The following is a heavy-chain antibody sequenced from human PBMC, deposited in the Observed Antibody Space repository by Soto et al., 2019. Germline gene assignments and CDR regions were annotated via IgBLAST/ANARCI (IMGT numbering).Heavy chain of an antibody. CDR1: GGSISSGDYS. V-gene: IGHV4-30-2*01. J-gene: IGHJ4*02. CDR2: IYYGGST. Sequence: SETLSLTCAVSGGSISSGDYSWNWIRQPPGKGLEWIGYIYYGGSTYYNPSLQSRVTMSVDRSRNQFSLKLNSVTAADTAVYYCARVRREYDNSGPVDYWGQGTPVTVSS. CDR3: ARVRREYDNSGPVDY. D-gene: IGHD3-22*01.